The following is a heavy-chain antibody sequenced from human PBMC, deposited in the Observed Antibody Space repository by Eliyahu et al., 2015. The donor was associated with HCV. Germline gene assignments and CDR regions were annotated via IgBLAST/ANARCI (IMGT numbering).Heavy chain of an antibody. D-gene: IGHD4-23*01. CDR1: GFTFSXYS. V-gene: IGHV3-21*01. Sequence: EVQLVESGGGLVKPGGSLRLSCAASGFTFSXYSMXWVRQAPGKGLEWVSSISDSSTYIYYADSVKGRFTISRDTAKSSLYLQMNSLRAADTAVYYCARRADYGGNSWYFDLWGRGTLVTVSS. CDR2: ISDSSTYI. CDR3: ARRADYGGNSWYFDL. J-gene: IGHJ2*01.